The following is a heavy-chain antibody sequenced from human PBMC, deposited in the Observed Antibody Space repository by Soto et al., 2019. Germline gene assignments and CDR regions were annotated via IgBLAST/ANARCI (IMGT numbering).Heavy chain of an antibody. J-gene: IGHJ4*02. D-gene: IGHD3-9*01. Sequence: GGSLRLSCTASGLTFGDYAMSWFRQAPGKGLEWVGFIRSKAYGGTTEYAASVKGRFTISRDDSKSIAYLQMNSLKTEDTAVYYCTRDCRSCDILTGYYPTAPDYWGQGTLVTVSS. CDR1: GLTFGDYA. CDR2: IRSKAYGGTT. CDR3: TRDCRSCDILTGYYPTAPDY. V-gene: IGHV3-49*03.